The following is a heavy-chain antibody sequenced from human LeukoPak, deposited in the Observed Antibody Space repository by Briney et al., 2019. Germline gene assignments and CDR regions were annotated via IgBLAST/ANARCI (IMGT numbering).Heavy chain of an antibody. CDR1: GGSFSTYY. CDR3: ARGPTISETGYFDY. Sequence: SVTLSLTCAVYGGSFSTYYWSWIRQSPGKGLEWIAEINHRGDTNYNPSVKSQVTISVDTSKNQFSLKVNSLTAADTAVYYCARGPTISETGYFDYWGQGTLVTVSS. J-gene: IGHJ4*03. V-gene: IGHV4-34*01. D-gene: IGHD1-1*01. CDR2: INHRGDT.